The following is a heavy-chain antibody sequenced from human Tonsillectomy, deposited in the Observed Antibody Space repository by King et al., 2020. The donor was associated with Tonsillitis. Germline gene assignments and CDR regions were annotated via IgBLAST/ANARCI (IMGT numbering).Heavy chain of an antibody. CDR1: GGTFSNYA. V-gene: IGHV1-69*01. J-gene: IGHJ5*02. Sequence: VQLVESGAEVKKPGSSVKVSCKASGGTFSNYAVTWVRQAPGQGLEWMGGIIPVFDSANYAQRFQDRVTITADESTGIAYMELSSLRSDDTAVYYCARIETPETCGSDCYGADSWGQGTLVTVSS. CDR2: IIPVFDSA. D-gene: IGHD2-21*02. CDR3: ARIETPETCGSDCYGADS.